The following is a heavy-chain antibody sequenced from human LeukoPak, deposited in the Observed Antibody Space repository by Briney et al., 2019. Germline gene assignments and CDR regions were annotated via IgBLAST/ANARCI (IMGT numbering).Heavy chain of an antibody. Sequence: GGSLRLSCAASGFTFSSYSMNWVRQAPGKGLEWVSSISSSSSYIYYADSVKGRFTISRDNAKNSLYLQMNSLRAEDTAVYYCAASLYSGSKQFDYWGQGTLVTVSS. CDR3: AASLYSGSKQFDY. CDR2: ISSSSSYI. D-gene: IGHD1-26*01. J-gene: IGHJ4*02. CDR1: GFTFSSYS. V-gene: IGHV3-21*01.